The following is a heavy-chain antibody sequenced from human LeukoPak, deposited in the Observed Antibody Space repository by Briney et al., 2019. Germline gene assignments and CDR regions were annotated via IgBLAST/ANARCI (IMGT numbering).Heavy chain of an antibody. J-gene: IGHJ4*02. CDR2: IYYSGST. CDR1: GGSISSSSYY. Sequence: PSETLSLTCTVSGGSISSSSYYWGWIRQPPGKGLEWIGSIYYSGSTYYNPSLKSRVTISVDTSKNQFSLKLSSVTAADTAVYYCARASAYGSGRPFDYWGQGTLVTVSS. D-gene: IGHD3-10*01. V-gene: IGHV4-39*07. CDR3: ARASAYGSGRPFDY.